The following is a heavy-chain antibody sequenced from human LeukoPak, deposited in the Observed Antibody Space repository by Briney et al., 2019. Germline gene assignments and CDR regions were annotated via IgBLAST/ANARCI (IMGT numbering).Heavy chain of an antibody. Sequence: ASVKVSCKASGYTFTSYYMHWVRQAPGQGLEWMGGIIPIFTTANYAQKFQGKVTITADASTGTAYMELSSLRSEDTAVYYCASVNDYGSGSPFDSWGQGTLVTVSS. V-gene: IGHV1-69*13. CDR1: GYTFTSYY. CDR2: IIPIFTTA. D-gene: IGHD3-10*01. J-gene: IGHJ4*02. CDR3: ASVNDYGSGSPFDS.